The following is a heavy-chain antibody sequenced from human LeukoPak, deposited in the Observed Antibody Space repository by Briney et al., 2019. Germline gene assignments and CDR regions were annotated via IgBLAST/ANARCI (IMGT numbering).Heavy chain of an antibody. V-gene: IGHV3-11*06. CDR3: ARGTGTTAYFDY. Sequence: PGGSLRLSCEASGFTFSDYYMSWVRQAPGKGLEWVSYISGSSGYTKYADSVKGRFTISRDNAKSSLYLQVNSLRAEDTAVYYCARGTGTTAYFDYWGQGTPVTVSS. J-gene: IGHJ4*02. D-gene: IGHD1-1*01. CDR2: ISGSSGYT. CDR1: GFTFSDYY.